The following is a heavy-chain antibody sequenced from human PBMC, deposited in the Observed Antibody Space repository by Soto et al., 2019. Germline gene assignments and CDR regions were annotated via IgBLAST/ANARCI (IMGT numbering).Heavy chain of an antibody. Sequence: GSLRLSCAASGFTMSWVRQAPGKGLEWVSTISGSGGSTYYADSVKGRFTISRDNAKNSLYLQMNSLRAEDTAVYYCARVQWELLWFDPWGQGTLVTVSS. V-gene: IGHV3-23*01. CDR1: GFT. CDR2: ISGSGGST. D-gene: IGHD1-26*01. CDR3: ARVQWELLWFDP. J-gene: IGHJ5*02.